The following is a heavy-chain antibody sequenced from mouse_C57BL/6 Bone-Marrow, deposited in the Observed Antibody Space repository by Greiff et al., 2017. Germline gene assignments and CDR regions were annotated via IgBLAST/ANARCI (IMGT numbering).Heavy chain of an antibody. V-gene: IGHV1-64*01. Sequence: QVQLKQPGAELVKPGASVTLSCKASGYTFTSYWMHWVKQRPGQGLEWIGMIHPNGGSTNYNEKFKSKATLTVDKSSSTAYMQLSSLTSEDSAVYYCASGGDYWGEGTAVTVSS. CDR2: IHPNGGST. CDR3: ASGGDY. J-gene: IGHJ4*01. CDR1: GYTFTSYW.